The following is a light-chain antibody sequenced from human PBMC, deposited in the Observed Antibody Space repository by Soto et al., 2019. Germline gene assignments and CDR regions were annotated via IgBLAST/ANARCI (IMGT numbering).Light chain of an antibody. V-gene: IGKV1-9*01. J-gene: IGKJ2*01. Sequence: DIQLTQSPSFLSASVGDRVTITCRASQGISSFLAWYQQKPGKAPKLLIYAASTLQSGVPSRFSGSGSGTEFTLTISILQPEDFATYFCQQLDGYPYTFGQGTKLEIK. CDR3: QQLDGYPYT. CDR1: QGISSF. CDR2: AAS.